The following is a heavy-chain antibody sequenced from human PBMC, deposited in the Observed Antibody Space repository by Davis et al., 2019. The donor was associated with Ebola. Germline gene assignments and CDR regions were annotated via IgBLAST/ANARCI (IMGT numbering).Heavy chain of an antibody. CDR2: INHSGST. J-gene: IGHJ6*04. CDR3: ARGRITMLVVVTASYYYAVDV. Sequence: MPSETLSLTCAVYGGSFSGYYWSWIRQPPGKGLEWSGEINHSGSTKYNPSLKSRVTISVDTTQNKFFLKLRSVTAAETAVYYWARGRITMLVVVTASYYYAVDVWGKGTTVTVSS. D-gene: IGHD2-21*02. CDR1: GGSFSGYY. V-gene: IGHV4-34*01.